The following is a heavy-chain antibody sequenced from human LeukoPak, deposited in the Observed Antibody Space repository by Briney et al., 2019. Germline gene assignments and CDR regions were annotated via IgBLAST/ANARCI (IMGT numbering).Heavy chain of an antibody. J-gene: IGHJ4*02. CDR3: ARTNDYGGNSPFDY. V-gene: IGHV6-1*01. D-gene: IGHD4-23*01. CDR2: TYYRSKWYN. CDR1: GDSFSSNSAA. Sequence: SQTLSLTCAISGDSFSSNSAAWNWIRQSPSRGLEWLVRTYYRSKWYNDYAVSVKSRITINPDTSKNQFSLQLNSVTPEDTAVYYCARTNDYGGNSPFDYWGQGTLVTVSS.